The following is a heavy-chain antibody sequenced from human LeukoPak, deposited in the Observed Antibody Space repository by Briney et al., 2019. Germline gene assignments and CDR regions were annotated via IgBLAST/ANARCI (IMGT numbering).Heavy chain of an antibody. J-gene: IGHJ4*02. CDR3: AKNPPGASGYPFDY. CDR1: VFTFSSYS. V-gene: IGHV3-23*01. CDR2: ISGSGGST. D-gene: IGHD3-3*01. Sequence: GGSLRLSCAASVFTFSSYSMSWARQAPGKGLEWVSAISGSGGSTYYADSVKGRFTISRDNSKNTLYLQMNSLRAEDTAVYYCAKNPPGASGYPFDYWGQGTLVTVSS.